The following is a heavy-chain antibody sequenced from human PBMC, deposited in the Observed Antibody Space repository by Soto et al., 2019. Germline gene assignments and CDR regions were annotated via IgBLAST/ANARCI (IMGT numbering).Heavy chain of an antibody. J-gene: IGHJ6*01. CDR1: GGSISSSNW. V-gene: IGHV4-4*02. CDR2: IYHSGST. CDR3: ASAHYYGSGVDV. D-gene: IGHD3-10*01. Sequence: QVQLQESGPGLVKPSGTLSLTCAVSGGSISSSNWWGWVRQPPGKGLEWIGEIYHSGSTNDNPSLKSRVTITVDKSKNQLSLKLSSVTAADTAVYYCASAHYYGSGVDVWGQGTTVTVSS.